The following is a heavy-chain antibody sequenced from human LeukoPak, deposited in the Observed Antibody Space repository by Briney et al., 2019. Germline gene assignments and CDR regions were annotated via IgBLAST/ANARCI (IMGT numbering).Heavy chain of an antibody. D-gene: IGHD4-23*01. CDR3: ASDLYGGNPRGFDY. Sequence: GGSLRLSCAASGFTFSSYSMNWVRQAPGKGLEWVSSISSSSSYIYYADSVKGRFTISRDNAKNSLYLQMNSLRAEDTAMYYCASDLYGGNPRGFDYWGQGTLVTVSS. J-gene: IGHJ4*02. CDR1: GFTFSSYS. V-gene: IGHV3-21*01. CDR2: ISSSSSYI.